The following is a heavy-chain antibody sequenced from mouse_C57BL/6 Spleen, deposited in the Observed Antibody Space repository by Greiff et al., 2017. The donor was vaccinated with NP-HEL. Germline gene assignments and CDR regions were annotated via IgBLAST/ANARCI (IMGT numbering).Heavy chain of an antibody. V-gene: IGHV5-16*01. J-gene: IGHJ4*01. CDR1: GFTFSDYY. CDR2: INYDGSST. Sequence: EVQLVESEGGLVQPGSSMKLSCTASGFTFSDYYMAWVRQVPEKGLEWVANINYDGSSTYYLDSLKSRFIISRDNAKNILYLQMSSLKSEDTATYYCARVRLGRGYYAMDYWGQGTSVTVSS. D-gene: IGHD1-2*01. CDR3: ARVRLGRGYYAMDY.